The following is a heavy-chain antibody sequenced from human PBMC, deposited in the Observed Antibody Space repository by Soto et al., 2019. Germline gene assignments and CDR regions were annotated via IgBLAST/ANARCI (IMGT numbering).Heavy chain of an antibody. CDR2: INHSGST. J-gene: IGHJ5*02. D-gene: IGHD6-13*01. V-gene: IGHV4-34*01. Sequence: SETLSLTCAVYGGSFSGYYWSWIRQPPGKGLEWIGEINHSGSTNYNPSLKSRVTISVDTSKNQLSLKLSSVTAADTAVYYCARDRYSSSWFKGYWFDPWGQGTLVTVSS. CDR1: GGSFSGYY. CDR3: ARDRYSSSWFKGYWFDP.